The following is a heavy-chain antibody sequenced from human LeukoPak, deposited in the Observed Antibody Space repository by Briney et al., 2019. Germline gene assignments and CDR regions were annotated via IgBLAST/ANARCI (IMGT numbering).Heavy chain of an antibody. D-gene: IGHD3-16*01. Sequence: SETLSLTCTVSGGSISSYYWSWIRQPPGKGLEWIGYIYYSGSTNYNPSLKSRVTISVDTSKNQFSLKLSSVSAADTAIYYCATDPFRERFGAFDPWGQGTLVTVSS. V-gene: IGHV4-59*01. CDR1: GGSISSYY. J-gene: IGHJ5*02. CDR3: ATDPFRERFGAFDP. CDR2: IYYSGST.